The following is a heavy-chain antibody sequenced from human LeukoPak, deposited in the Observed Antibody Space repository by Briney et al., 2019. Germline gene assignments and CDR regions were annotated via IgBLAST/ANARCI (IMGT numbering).Heavy chain of an antibody. CDR2: IKSKTDGGTT. CDR1: GFTFSSYG. V-gene: IGHV3-15*01. D-gene: IGHD1-26*01. CDR3: LTLSGSYLED. Sequence: PGGSLRLSCAVSGFTFSSYGMNWVRQAPGKGLEWVGRIKSKTDGGTTDYAAPVKGRFTISRDDSKSTLYLQMNSLKTEDTAVYYCLTLSGSYLEDWGQGTLVTVSS. J-gene: IGHJ4*02.